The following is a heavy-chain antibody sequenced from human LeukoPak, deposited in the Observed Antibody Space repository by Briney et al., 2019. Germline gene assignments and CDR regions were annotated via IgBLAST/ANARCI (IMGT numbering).Heavy chain of an antibody. V-gene: IGHV3-30*18. J-gene: IGHJ3*02. Sequence: GGSLRLSCAASGFTFSSYGMHWVRQAPGKGLEWVAVISYDGSNKYYADSVKGRFTISRDNSKNTLYLQMNSLRVEDTAVYYCAKGGRPYYDFWSGLDGFDIWGQGTMVTVSS. D-gene: IGHD3-3*01. CDR1: GFTFSSYG. CDR2: ISYDGSNK. CDR3: AKGGRPYYDFWSGLDGFDI.